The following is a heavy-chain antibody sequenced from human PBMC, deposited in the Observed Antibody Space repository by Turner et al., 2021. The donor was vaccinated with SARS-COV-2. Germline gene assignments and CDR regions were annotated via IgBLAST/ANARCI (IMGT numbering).Heavy chain of an antibody. CDR3: ARDHRPVVVPAAKRAGSYYYGMDV. D-gene: IGHD2-2*01. CDR1: GFTFSSYS. V-gene: IGHV3-21*01. J-gene: IGHJ6*02. Sequence: GQLVESGGGLVKHGGSLRLSCADSGFTFSSYSMNWVRQAPGKGLEWVSSISSSSSYIYYADSVKGRFTISRDNAKNSLYLQMNSLRAEDTAVYYCARDHRPVVVPAAKRAGSYYYGMDVWGQGTTVTVSS. CDR2: ISSSSSYI.